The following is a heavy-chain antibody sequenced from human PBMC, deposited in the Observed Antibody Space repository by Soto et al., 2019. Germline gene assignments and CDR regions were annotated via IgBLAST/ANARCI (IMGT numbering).Heavy chain of an antibody. Sequence: EAQLLESGGGLVQPGGSLRLSCAASGFDFINNAMAWVRPAPGKGLEWVSTISADISYTYYADAVRGRFTVSRDNSKNPVYLQMNSLRADDTAVYYCANQNTAKRAFDIWGQGTMVNVSS. V-gene: IGHV3-23*01. CDR1: GFDFINNA. CDR2: ISADISYT. D-gene: IGHD2-21*02. J-gene: IGHJ3*02. CDR3: ANQNTAKRAFDI.